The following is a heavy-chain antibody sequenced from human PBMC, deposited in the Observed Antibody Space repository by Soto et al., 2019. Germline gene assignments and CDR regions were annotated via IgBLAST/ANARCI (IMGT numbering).Heavy chain of an antibody. J-gene: IGHJ6*02. CDR2: MNPNSGNT. CDR3: AIDSIRDIVVVVAPDDYYYGMDV. Sequence: QVQLVQSGAEVKKPGASVKVSCKASGYTFTSYDINWVRQATGQGLEWMGWMNPNSGNTGYAQKFQGRVTMTRNTSISTDYMELSSLRSEDTAVYYCAIDSIRDIVVVVAPDDYYYGMDVWGQGTTVTVSS. D-gene: IGHD2-15*01. CDR1: GYTFTSYD. V-gene: IGHV1-8*01.